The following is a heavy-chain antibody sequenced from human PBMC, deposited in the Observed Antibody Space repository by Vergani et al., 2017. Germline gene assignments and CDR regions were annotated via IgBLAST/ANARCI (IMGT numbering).Heavy chain of an antibody. CDR1: GFTFGDYA. CDR3: TGDPPVVEAYYFDY. J-gene: IGHJ4*02. V-gene: IGHV3-49*04. Sequence: EVQLVESGGGLVQPGRSLRLSCTASGFTFGDYAMSWVRQAPGKGLEWVGFIRSKAYGGTTEYAASVKGRFTISRDDSKSIAYLQMNSLKTEDTAVYYCTGDPPVVEAYYFDYWGQGTLVTVSS. D-gene: IGHD2-15*01. CDR2: IRSKAYGGTT.